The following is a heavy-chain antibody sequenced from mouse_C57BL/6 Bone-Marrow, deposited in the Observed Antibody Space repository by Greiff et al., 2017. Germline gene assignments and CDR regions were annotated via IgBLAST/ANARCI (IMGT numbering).Heavy chain of an antibody. Sequence: VQLQQSGPVLVKPGASVKMSCKASGYTFTDYYMNWVKQSHGKSLEWIGVINPYNGGTSYNQKFKGKATLTVDKSSSTAYMELNSLTSEDSAVYYCASRLYYSDCYWYYDVWGTGTTVTVSS. D-gene: IGHD2-13*01. CDR1: GYTFTDYY. J-gene: IGHJ1*03. CDR3: ASRLYYSDCYWYYDV. V-gene: IGHV1-19*01. CDR2: INPYNGGT.